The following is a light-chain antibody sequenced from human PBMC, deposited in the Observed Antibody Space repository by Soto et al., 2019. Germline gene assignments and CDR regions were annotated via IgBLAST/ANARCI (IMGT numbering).Light chain of an antibody. Sequence: DIQLTQSPSFLSASEGDRVTITCRASQGISTYLAWYLQKPGKAPKLLIYGASTLQSGLPSRFSGSGSGTEFTLTISSLPTEDFGTYYCQQLNSDSYAFGQGTKLEIK. CDR3: QQLNSDSYA. CDR1: QGISTY. J-gene: IGKJ2*01. V-gene: IGKV1-9*01. CDR2: GAS.